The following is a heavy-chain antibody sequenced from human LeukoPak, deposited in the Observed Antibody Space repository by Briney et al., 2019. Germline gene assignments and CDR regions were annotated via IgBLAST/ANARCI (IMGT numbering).Heavy chain of an antibody. CDR3: AKDKVAAAGFDY. CDR2: ISWNSGSI. V-gene: IGHV3-9*01. Sequence: PGGSLRLSCAASGFTFDDYAMHWVRQAPGKGLEWVSGISWNSGSIGYADSVKGRFTISRDNAKNSLYLQMNSLRAEDTALYYYAKDKVAAAGFDYWGQGTLVTVSS. D-gene: IGHD6-13*01. J-gene: IGHJ4*02. CDR1: GFTFDDYA.